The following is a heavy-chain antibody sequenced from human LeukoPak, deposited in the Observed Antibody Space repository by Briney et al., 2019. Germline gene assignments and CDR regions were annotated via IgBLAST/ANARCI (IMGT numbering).Heavy chain of an antibody. V-gene: IGHV1-46*01. D-gene: IGHD3-3*01. Sequence: ASVKVSCKASGYSLTYYYIHWVRQAPGQGLEWMGTINPSGGSTTYAQKFQGRVIMTGDTSTSTVYMELSGVRSEDTAVYYCASEVHDFWSADSSRYMDVWGKGTTVTVAS. CDR3: ASEVHDFWSADSSRYMDV. CDR2: INPSGGST. J-gene: IGHJ6*03. CDR1: GYSLTYYY.